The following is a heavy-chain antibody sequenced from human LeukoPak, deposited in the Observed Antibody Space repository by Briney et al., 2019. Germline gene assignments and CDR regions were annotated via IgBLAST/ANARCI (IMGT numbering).Heavy chain of an antibody. CDR3: ATVAGTRPYNWFDP. D-gene: IGHD6-19*01. J-gene: IGHJ5*02. CDR2: FDPEDGET. V-gene: IGHV1-24*01. CDR1: GYTLTELS. Sequence: ASVKVSCKVSGYTLTELSMHWVRQAPGKGLEWMGGFDPEDGETIYAQKFQGRVTMTEDTSTDTAYMELSSLRSEDTAVYYCATVAGTRPYNWFDPWGQGTLVTGSS.